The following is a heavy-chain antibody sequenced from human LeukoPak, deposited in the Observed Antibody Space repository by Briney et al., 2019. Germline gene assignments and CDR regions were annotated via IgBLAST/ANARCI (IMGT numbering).Heavy chain of an antibody. CDR3: AFYGH. Sequence: PGGSLRLSCAASGFTFSSYSMNWVRQAPGKGLEWVANIKPDGSEKFYVDSVKGRFTISRDNAKNSLYLQMNSLRAEDTAVYYCAFYGHWGQGTLVTVSS. D-gene: IGHD3-16*01. V-gene: IGHV3-7*05. J-gene: IGHJ4*02. CDR1: GFTFSSYS. CDR2: IKPDGSEK.